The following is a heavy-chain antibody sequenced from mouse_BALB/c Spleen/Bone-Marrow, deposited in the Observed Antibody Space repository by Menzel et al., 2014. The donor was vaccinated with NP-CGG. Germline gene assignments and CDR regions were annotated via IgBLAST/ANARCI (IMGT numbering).Heavy chain of an antibody. D-gene: IGHD2-10*02. V-gene: IGHV7-1*02. CDR1: GFTFGDFY. J-gene: IGHJ3*01. CDR2: SRNKAKHYTT. CDR3: ARDVGYGNYFVY. Sequence: EVKLEESGGGLVQPGDSLRLSCATSGFTFGDFYMEWVRQPPGKRLEWIAASRNKAKHYTTEYSASVKGRFIVSRDTSQSILYLQMNALRAEDTAIYYCARDVGYGNYFVYWGQGTLVTVSA.